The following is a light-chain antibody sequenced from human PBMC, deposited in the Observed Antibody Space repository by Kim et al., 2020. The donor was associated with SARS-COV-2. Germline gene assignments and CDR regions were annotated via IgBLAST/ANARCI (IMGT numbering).Light chain of an antibody. V-gene: IGKV1-39*01. CDR1: QSIRNY. J-gene: IGKJ4*01. CDR3: QQSYSTPFS. Sequence: DIQMTQSPSSLSASVGDRVTITCRATQSIRNYLNWYQQELGKAPKLLIYAASSLQSGVPSRFSGGGSGTYFTLTISRLHPEDFGNYYCQQSYSTPFSFGGGTKLEI. CDR2: AAS.